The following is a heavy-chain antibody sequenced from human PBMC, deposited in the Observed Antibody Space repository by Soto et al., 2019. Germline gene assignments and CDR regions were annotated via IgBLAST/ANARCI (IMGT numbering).Heavy chain of an antibody. CDR2: IYYSGST. V-gene: IGHV4-39*01. CDR1: GGSISSSSYY. D-gene: IGHD6-13*01. Sequence: QLQLQESGPGLVKPSETLSLTCTVSGGSISSSSYYWGWIRQPPGKGLEWIGSIYYSGSTYYNPSLKSRVTISVDTSKNQFSLKLSSVTAADTAVYYCARQKQLLGAFDIWGQGTMVTVSS. CDR3: ARQKQLLGAFDI. J-gene: IGHJ3*02.